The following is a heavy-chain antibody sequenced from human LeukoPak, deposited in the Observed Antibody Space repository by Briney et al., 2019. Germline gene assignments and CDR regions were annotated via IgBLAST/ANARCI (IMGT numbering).Heavy chain of an antibody. CDR3: AKDARRSSGWWFFDH. D-gene: IGHD6-19*01. V-gene: IGHV3-11*03. CDR1: GFTFSDHY. J-gene: IGHJ4*02. Sequence: GGSLRLSCEVSGFTFSDHYMSWIRQAPGKRLEWVSYISSGSTYTNYADSVEGRFTISRDNAKNSLYLQMNSLRAEDTAVYFCAKDARRSSGWWFFDHWGQGTLVTVSS. CDR2: ISSGSTYT.